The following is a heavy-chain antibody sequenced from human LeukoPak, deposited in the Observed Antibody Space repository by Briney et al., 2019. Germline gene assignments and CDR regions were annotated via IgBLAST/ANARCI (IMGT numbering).Heavy chain of an antibody. Sequence: ASVKDSCKASAYTFTSYDINWVRQATGQGLEWMGWMNPNSGNTGYAQKFQGRVTMTRNTSISTAYMELSSLRSEDTAVYYCARAPYSSGWYARPYNDYWGQGTLVTVSS. J-gene: IGHJ4*02. V-gene: IGHV1-8*01. CDR2: MNPNSGNT. CDR3: ARAPYSSGWYARPYNDY. CDR1: AYTFTSYD. D-gene: IGHD6-19*01.